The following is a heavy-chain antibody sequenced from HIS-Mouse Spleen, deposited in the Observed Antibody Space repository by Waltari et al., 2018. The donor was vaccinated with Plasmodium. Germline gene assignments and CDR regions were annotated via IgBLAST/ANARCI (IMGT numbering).Heavy chain of an antibody. CDR3: ARDRRGYWYFDL. CDR1: GFTFSSLW. D-gene: IGHD5-12*01. J-gene: IGHJ2*01. V-gene: IGHV3-7*01. CDR2: IKQDGSEK. Sequence: EVQLVESGGGLVQPGGSLRLSCAASGFTFSSLWMSWFRQAPGKGLEWVANIKQDGSEKYYVDSVKGRFTIARDNAKNSLYLQMNSLRAEDTAVYYCARDRRGYWYFDLWGRGTLVTVSS.